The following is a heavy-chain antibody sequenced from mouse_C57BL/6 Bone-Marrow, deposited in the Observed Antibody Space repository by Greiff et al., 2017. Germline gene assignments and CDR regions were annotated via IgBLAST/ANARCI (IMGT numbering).Heavy chain of an antibody. CDR2: ISDGGSYT. D-gene: IGHD4-1*01. J-gene: IGHJ2*01. Sequence: EVKLVESGGGLVKPGGSLKLSCAASGFTFSSYAMSWVRQTPEKRLEWVATISDGGSYTYYPDNVKGRFTISRDNAKNNLYLQMSHLKSEDTAMYYCARDLGEDYFDDWGQGTTRTVSS. V-gene: IGHV5-4*01. CDR1: GFTFSSYA. CDR3: ARDLGEDYFDD.